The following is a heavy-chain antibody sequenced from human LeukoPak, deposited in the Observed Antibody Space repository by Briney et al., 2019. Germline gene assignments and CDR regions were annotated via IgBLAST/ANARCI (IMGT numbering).Heavy chain of an antibody. V-gene: IGHV1-69*13. CDR3: ARIIVGAADYFDY. CDR1: GGTFSSYA. D-gene: IGHD1-26*01. CDR2: IIPIFGTA. J-gene: IGHJ4*02. Sequence: SVKVSCKASGGTFSSYAISWVRQAPGQGLEWMGGIIPIFGTANYAQKFQGRVTITADESTSTAYMELSSLRSEDTAVCYCARIIVGAADYFDYWGQGTLVTVSS.